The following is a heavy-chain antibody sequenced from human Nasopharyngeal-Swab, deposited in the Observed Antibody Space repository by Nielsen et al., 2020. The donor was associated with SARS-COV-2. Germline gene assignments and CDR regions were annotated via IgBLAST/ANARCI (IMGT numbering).Heavy chain of an antibody. D-gene: IGHD1-26*01. J-gene: IGHJ6*02. V-gene: IGHV1-69*13. CDR2: IIPIFGTA. CDR3: ASGSYVYYYYGMDV. Sequence: PVKVSCKASGGTFSSYAISWVRQAPGQGLEWMGGIIPIFGTANYAQKFQGRVTITADESTSTAYMELSSLRSEDTAVYYCASGSYVYYYYGMDVWGQGTTVTVSS. CDR1: GGTFSSYA.